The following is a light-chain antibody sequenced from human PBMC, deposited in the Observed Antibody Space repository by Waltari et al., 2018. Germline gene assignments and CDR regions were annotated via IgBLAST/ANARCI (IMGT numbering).Light chain of an antibody. CDR3: CPYAGSFSYA. Sequence: QSALTQPRSVSGSPGQSLTISCTGTTSDVGAYDYVSWFQPNPGKAPKLPIYAATKRPSGVPDRFSGSKSGNTASLTISGLQPEDEADYYCCPYAGSFSYAFGPGTTVVVL. V-gene: IGLV2-11*01. J-gene: IGLJ1*01. CDR2: AAT. CDR1: TSDVGAYDY.